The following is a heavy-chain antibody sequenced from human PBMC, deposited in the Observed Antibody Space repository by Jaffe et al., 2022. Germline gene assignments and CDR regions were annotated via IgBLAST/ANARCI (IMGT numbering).Heavy chain of an antibody. CDR1: GFTFSSYE. CDR3: ARVVWAGIYYYGSGSYSRYLD. V-gene: IGHV3-48*03. CDR2: ISSSGSTI. J-gene: IGHJ4*02. Sequence: EVQLVESGGGLVQPGGSLRLSCAASGFTFSSYEMNWVRQAPGKGLEWVSYISSSGSTIYYADSVKGRFTISRDNAKNSLYLQMNSLRAEDTAVYYCARVVWAGIYYYGSGSYSRYLDWGQGTLVTVSS. D-gene: IGHD3-10*01.